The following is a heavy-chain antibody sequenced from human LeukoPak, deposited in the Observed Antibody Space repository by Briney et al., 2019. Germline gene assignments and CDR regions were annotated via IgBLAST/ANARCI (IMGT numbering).Heavy chain of an antibody. Sequence: ASVKVSCKVSGYTLSELSMHWVRQAPGKGLEWMGGFDPEDGETVYAQKFRGRVTMTEDTSTDTAYMELISLRSEDTAVYYCGRRTGDSAFDIWGQRTKVNVSS. CDR2: FDPEDGET. D-gene: IGHD7-27*01. CDR3: GRRTGDSAFDI. V-gene: IGHV1-24*01. CDR1: GYTLSELS. J-gene: IGHJ3*02.